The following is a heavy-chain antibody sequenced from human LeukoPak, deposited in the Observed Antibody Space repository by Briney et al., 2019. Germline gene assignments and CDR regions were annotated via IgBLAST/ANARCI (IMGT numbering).Heavy chain of an antibody. D-gene: IGHD4-17*01. CDR2: IYYSGST. Sequence: SETLCLTCTVSGGSISSYYWSWIRQPPGKGLEWIGYIYYSGSTNYNPSLKSRVTISVDTSKNQFSLKLSSVTAADTAVYYCASYGRQAFDYWGQGTLVTVSS. CDR1: GGSISSYY. V-gene: IGHV4-59*08. J-gene: IGHJ4*02. CDR3: ASYGRQAFDY.